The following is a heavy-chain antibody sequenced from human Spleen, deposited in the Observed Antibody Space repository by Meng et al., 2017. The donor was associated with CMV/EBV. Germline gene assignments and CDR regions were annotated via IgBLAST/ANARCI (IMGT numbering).Heavy chain of an antibody. CDR1: GGTSSSYS. V-gene: IGHV1-18*04. J-gene: IGHJ4*02. CDR3: AREALDY. Sequence: ASVKVSCKASGGTSSSYSLHWVRQAPGQGLEWMGWISACNGNTNYAQKLQGRVTMTTDTSTSTAYMELRSLRSDDTAVYYCAREALDYWGQGTLVTVSS. CDR2: ISACNGNT.